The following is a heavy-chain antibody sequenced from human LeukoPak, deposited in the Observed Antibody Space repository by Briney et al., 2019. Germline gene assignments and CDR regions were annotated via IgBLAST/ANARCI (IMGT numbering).Heavy chain of an antibody. CDR2: IIPIFGTA. J-gene: IGHJ4*02. Sequence: SVKVSCKASGGTFSSYAISWVRQAPGQGLEWMGGIIPIFGTANYAQKFQGRVTITADESTSTAYMELSSLRSEDTAVYYCARVVWHGSGWSFDYWGQGTLVTVSS. CDR3: ARVVWHGSGWSFDY. D-gene: IGHD6-19*01. V-gene: IGHV1-69*13. CDR1: GGTFSSYA.